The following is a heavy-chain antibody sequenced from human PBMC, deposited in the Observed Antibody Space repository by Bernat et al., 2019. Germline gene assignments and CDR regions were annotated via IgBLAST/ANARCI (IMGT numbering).Heavy chain of an antibody. Sequence: EVHLVESGGGLVQPGGSLRLSCAASGFMFSDHYMDWVRQAPGKGLEWLGRINKGNSHTTGYAASVKGRFTVSRDDSRNSLFLQLNSLSAEDTAVYYCARSTSGSILDYWGQGTLVTVSS. V-gene: IGHV3-72*01. J-gene: IGHJ4*02. CDR2: INKGNSHTT. D-gene: IGHD3-22*01. CDR1: GFMFSDHY. CDR3: ARSTSGSILDY.